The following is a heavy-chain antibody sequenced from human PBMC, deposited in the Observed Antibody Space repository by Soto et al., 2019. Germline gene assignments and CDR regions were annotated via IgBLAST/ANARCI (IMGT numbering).Heavy chain of an antibody. CDR1: GFTFSSYA. CDR2: ISDSGGST. J-gene: IGHJ4*02. Sequence: GGSLRLSCAASGFTFSSYAMSWVRQAPGKGLEWVSAISDSGGSTYYADSVKGRFTISRDNSKNTLYLQMNSLRAEDTAVYYCAKDLEMATIRPYYFEYWGQGTMVTVSS. D-gene: IGHD3-3*01. CDR3: AKDLEMATIRPYYFEY. V-gene: IGHV3-23*01.